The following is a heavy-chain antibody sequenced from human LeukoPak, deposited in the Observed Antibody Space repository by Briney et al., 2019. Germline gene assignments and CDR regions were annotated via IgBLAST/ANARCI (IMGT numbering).Heavy chain of an antibody. Sequence: GGSLRLSCAASGFTFSNAWMSWVRQAPGKGLEWVGRIKSKTDGGTTDYAAPVKGRFTISRDDSKNTLYLQMNSLKTEDTAVYYCTTPIDFWSGSAITPFDYWGQGTLVTVSS. CDR1: GFTFSNAW. D-gene: IGHD3-3*01. V-gene: IGHV3-15*01. CDR2: IKSKTDGGTT. J-gene: IGHJ4*02. CDR3: TTPIDFWSGSAITPFDY.